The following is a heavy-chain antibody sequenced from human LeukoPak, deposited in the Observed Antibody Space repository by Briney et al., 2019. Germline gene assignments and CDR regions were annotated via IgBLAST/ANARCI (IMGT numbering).Heavy chain of an antibody. V-gene: IGHV4-34*01. Sequence: SETLSLTCAVYGGSFSGYYWGWIRQPPGKGLEWIGSIYYSGSTYYNPSLKSRVTISVDTSKNQFSLKLSSVTAADTAVYYCASRPSGWYARDFDYWGQGTLVTVSS. CDR1: GGSFSGYY. J-gene: IGHJ4*02. D-gene: IGHD6-19*01. CDR2: IYYSGST. CDR3: ASRPSGWYARDFDY.